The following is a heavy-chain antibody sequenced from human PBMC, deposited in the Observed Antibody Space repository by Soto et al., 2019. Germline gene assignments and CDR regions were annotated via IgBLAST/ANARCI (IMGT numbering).Heavy chain of an antibody. CDR1: GFTFSSDA. Sequence: EVQLLESGGGLVQPGGSLRLSCAASGFTFSSDAMGWVRQAPGKGLEWVSTIDNSGASTHYADSVKGRFTISRDNSKNTVYLQMNSLRAEDRAVYYCARDRIVRASYYYYGMDVWGQGTTVTVSS. CDR3: ARDRIVRASYYYYGMDV. D-gene: IGHD1-26*01. V-gene: IGHV3-23*01. J-gene: IGHJ6*02. CDR2: IDNSGAST.